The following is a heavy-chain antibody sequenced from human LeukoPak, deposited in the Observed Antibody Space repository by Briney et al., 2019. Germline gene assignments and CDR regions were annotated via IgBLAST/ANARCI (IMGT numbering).Heavy chain of an antibody. V-gene: IGHV3-7*01. Sequence: GGSLRLSCAASGFTFSSYWMSWVRQAPGKGLEWVANIKQDGSEKYYVDSVKGRFTISRDNAKNSLYLQMNSLRAEDTAVYYCARDSPTNYYYYYYMDVWGKGTTVTVSS. CDR1: GFTFSSYW. CDR3: ARDSPTNYYYYYYMDV. J-gene: IGHJ6*03. CDR2: IKQDGSEK.